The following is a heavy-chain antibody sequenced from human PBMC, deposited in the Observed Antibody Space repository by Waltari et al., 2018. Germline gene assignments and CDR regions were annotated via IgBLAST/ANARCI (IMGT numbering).Heavy chain of an antibody. J-gene: IGHJ3*02. Sequence: QVQLVQAGAEVTNTGSSVKVSCRASGGTFSSSAILCVRQAPGQWLEWMGRIIPIFGTANYAQKFQGRVTITADKSTSTAYMELSSLRSEDTAVYYCARDYSSWENAFDIWGQGTMVTVSS. CDR2: IIPIFGTA. CDR3: ARDYSSWENAFDI. D-gene: IGHD6-6*01. CDR1: GGTFSSSA. V-gene: IGHV1-69*13.